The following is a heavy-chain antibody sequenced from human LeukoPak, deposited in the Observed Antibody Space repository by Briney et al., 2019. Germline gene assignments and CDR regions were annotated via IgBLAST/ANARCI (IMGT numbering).Heavy chain of an antibody. J-gene: IGHJ3*02. CDR3: ARRVAAAGWNDAFDI. D-gene: IGHD6-13*01. V-gene: IGHV5-51*01. CDR1: GYSFTSYW. Sequence: GESLKISCKGSGYSFTSYWIGWVRQMPGKGLEWMGIIYPGDSDTRYSPSFQGQVTISADKSISTAYLQWSSLKASDTAMYYCARRVAAAGWNDAFDIWGQGTMVTVSS. CDR2: IYPGDSDT.